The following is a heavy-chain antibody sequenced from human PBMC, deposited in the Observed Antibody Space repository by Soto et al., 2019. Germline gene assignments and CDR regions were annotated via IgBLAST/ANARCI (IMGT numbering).Heavy chain of an antibody. CDR2: IKHIGNG. CDR1: HGSFSGNY. D-gene: IGHD3-10*01. V-gene: IGHV4-34*01. Sequence: PSETLSLTCVVSHGSFSGNYWSWIRQPPGKGLEWIGEIKHIGNGNHGPSLKSRVAVSVDTSKNHFSLKLTSVTAADTAVYYCARGRPMVSPYYAYAMDVWGQGTTVTVSS. J-gene: IGHJ6*02. CDR3: ARGRPMVSPYYAYAMDV.